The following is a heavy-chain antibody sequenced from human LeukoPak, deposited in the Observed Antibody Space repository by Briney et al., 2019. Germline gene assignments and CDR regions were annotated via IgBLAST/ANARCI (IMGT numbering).Heavy chain of an antibody. V-gene: IGHV1-18*01. CDR2: ISAYNGNT. Sequence: ASVKVSCKASGYTFTSYGISWVRQAPGQGLEWMGWISAYNGNTNYAQKLQGRVTMTTDTSTSTAYMELRSLRSDDTAVYYCARLGDYNWNARIYNWLDPWGQGTLVTVSS. J-gene: IGHJ5*02. CDR1: GYTFTSYG. D-gene: IGHD1-20*01. CDR3: ARLGDYNWNARIYNWLDP.